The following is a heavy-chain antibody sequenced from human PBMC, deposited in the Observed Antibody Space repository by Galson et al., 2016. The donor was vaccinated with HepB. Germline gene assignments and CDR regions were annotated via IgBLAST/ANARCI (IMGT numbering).Heavy chain of an antibody. D-gene: IGHD3-3*01. CDR1: GFSFSSFA. Sequence: SLRLSCAASGFSFSSFAMGWVRQALGKGLEWVSVVSGSGRSTYYAHSVKGRFTISRDNSKSTLYLQMNSLRAEDTAVYYGARYEKFWEWLLPTYYYYAMDVWGQGTTVTVSS. J-gene: IGHJ6*02. CDR3: ARYEKFWEWLLPTYYYYAMDV. CDR2: VSGSGRST. V-gene: IGHV3-23*01.